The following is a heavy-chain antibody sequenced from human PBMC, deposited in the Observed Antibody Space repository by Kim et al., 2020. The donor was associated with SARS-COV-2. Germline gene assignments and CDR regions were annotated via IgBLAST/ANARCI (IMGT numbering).Heavy chain of an antibody. Sequence: PSLKSRVTISVDTSKNQFSLKLSSVTAADTAVYYCARSAAYGRYYYGMDVWGQGTTVTVSS. D-gene: IGHD4-17*01. V-gene: IGHV4-59*01. CDR3: ARSAAYGRYYYGMDV. J-gene: IGHJ6*02.